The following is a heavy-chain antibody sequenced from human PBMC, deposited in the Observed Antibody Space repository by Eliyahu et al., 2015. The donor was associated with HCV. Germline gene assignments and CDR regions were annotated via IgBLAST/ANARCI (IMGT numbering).Heavy chain of an antibody. CDR3: TTGAPGGFDYYLDV. CDR2: IKSKTDGGTT. J-gene: IGHJ6*03. V-gene: IGHV3-15*01. Sequence: EVQLVESGGGLVKPGGSLRLSCAASGFTFXKAGWSWVRQAPGEGAGWIGRIKSKTDGGTTDYAAPVKGRFTISRDDSKSTLYLQMNSLKTEDTAVYYCTTGAPGGFDYYLDVWGQGTTVTVSS. CDR1: GFTFXKAG. D-gene: IGHD3-10*01.